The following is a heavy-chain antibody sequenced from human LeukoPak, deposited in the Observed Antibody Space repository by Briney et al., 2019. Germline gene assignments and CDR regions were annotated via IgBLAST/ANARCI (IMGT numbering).Heavy chain of an antibody. CDR3: AGEPGIAAAGSFDY. CDR1: GFTFSSYS. Sequence: GGSLRLSCSASGFTFSSYSINCVRQAQGQGLELVSTISNSSSYIYYADSVKGRFTISRDNARTSLYLQMNSLRAEDTAVYYCAGEPGIAAAGSFDYWGQGTLVTVSS. V-gene: IGHV3-21*01. CDR2: ISNSSSYI. J-gene: IGHJ4*02. D-gene: IGHD6-13*01.